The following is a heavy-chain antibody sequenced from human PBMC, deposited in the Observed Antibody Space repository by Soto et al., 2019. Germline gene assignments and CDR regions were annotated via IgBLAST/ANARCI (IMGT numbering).Heavy chain of an antibody. CDR2: IYYSGGS. CDR3: ARRYGSCFDY. V-gene: IGHV4-59*01. J-gene: IGHJ4*02. CDR1: GGSISSYY. D-gene: IGHD5-18*01. Sequence: PSETLSLTCTVSGGSISSYYWSWIRQPPGKRLEWIGSIYYSGGSNYNPSLKSRVTISVDTSKNQFSLRLTSVTAADTAVYYCARRYGSCFDYWGQGTLVTVSS.